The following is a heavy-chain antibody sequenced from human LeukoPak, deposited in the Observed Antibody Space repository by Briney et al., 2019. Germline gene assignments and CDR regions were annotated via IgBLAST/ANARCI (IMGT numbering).Heavy chain of an antibody. CDR3: ARALLSAHQYWFDP. J-gene: IGHJ5*02. V-gene: IGHV4-59*01. D-gene: IGHD6-25*01. Sequence: PSETLSLTCTVSGGSISSYYWSWIRQPRGKGLEWIGYIYYSGSTNYNPSLKSRVTISVDTSKNQFSLKLSSVTAADTAVYYCARALLSAHQYWFDPWGQGTLVTVSS. CDR1: GGSISSYY. CDR2: IYYSGST.